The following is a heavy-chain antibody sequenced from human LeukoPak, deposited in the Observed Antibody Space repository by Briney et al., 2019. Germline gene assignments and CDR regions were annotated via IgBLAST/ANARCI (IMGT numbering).Heavy chain of an antibody. Sequence: ASVKVSCKASGYTFTDSYMHWVRQAPGQGLEWMGWINPNSGGTKYAQKFQGRVTMTRDTSISTAYMELSRLTSDDTAVYYCARDHQLVAFDPWGQGTLVTVSS. CDR2: INPNSGGT. J-gene: IGHJ5*02. CDR1: GYTFTDSY. CDR3: ARDHQLVAFDP. D-gene: IGHD6-13*01. V-gene: IGHV1-2*02.